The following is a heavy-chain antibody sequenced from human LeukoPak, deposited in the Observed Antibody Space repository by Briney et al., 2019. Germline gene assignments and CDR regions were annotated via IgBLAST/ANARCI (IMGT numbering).Heavy chain of an antibody. CDR3: ARLLVTFGGVIGYDY. V-gene: IGHV4-59*08. CDR2: IYYSGST. Sequence: PSETLSLTCTVSGGSISSYYWSWIRQPPGKGLEWIGYIYYSGSTNYNPSLKSRVTISVDTSKNQFSLKLSSVTAADTAVYYCARLLVTFGGVIGYDYWGQGTLVTVSS. J-gene: IGHJ4*02. D-gene: IGHD3-16*02. CDR1: GGSISSYY.